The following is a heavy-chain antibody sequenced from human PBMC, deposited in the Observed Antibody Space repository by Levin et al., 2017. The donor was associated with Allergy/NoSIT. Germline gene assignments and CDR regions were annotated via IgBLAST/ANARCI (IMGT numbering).Heavy chain of an antibody. CDR2: ISSDGSNK. Sequence: LSLTCAASGFTFSSYAMHWVRQAPGKGLEWVAVISSDGSNKYYADSVKGRFTISRDNSKNTLYLQMNSLRAEDTAVYYCARDLPSSSWYIPDSWGQGTLVTVSS. CDR1: GFTFSSYA. J-gene: IGHJ4*02. CDR3: ARDLPSSSWYIPDS. V-gene: IGHV3-30-3*01. D-gene: IGHD6-13*01.